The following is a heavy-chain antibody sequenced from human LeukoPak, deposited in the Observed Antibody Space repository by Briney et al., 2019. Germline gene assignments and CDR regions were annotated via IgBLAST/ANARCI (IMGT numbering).Heavy chain of an antibody. CDR3: AREEQLVYFDY. CDR2: INPSGGST. V-gene: IGHV1-46*01. Sequence: ASVKVSCKASGYTFINYYMHWVRQAPGQGLEWMGIINPSGGSTSYAQKLQGRVTMTTDTSTSTAYMELRSLRSDDTAVYYCAREEQLVYFDYWGQGTLVTVSS. D-gene: IGHD6-13*01. CDR1: GYTFINYY. J-gene: IGHJ4*02.